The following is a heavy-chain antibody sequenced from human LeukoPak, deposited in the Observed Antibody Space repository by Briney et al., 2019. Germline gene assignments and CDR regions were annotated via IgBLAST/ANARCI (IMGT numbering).Heavy chain of an antibody. V-gene: IGHV3-23*01. CDR3: AKDRARWGSHDYDYFDY. Sequence: GGSLRLSCAASGFTFSSYAMSWVRQAPGKGLEWISAISGRGGSTYYADSVKGRFTISRDNSKNTLYLQMNSLRAEDTAVYYCAKDRARWGSHDYDYFDYWGQGTLVTVSS. CDR2: ISGRGGST. J-gene: IGHJ4*02. D-gene: IGHD3-16*01. CDR1: GFTFSSYA.